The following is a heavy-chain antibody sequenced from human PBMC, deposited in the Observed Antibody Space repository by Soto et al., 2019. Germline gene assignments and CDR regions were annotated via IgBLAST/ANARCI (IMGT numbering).Heavy chain of an antibody. J-gene: IGHJ6*01. Sequence: AVKACCKACGYSFTDYEIHWVRQAPGQGLEWLGRINPKSGGTSTAQKFQGWVTMTTDTSISTDSMELTRLTSDDTAIYYFSRGHPTDCSNGVCSSLYNHSMDVW. CDR1: GYSFTDYE. CDR3: SRGHPTDCSNGVCSSLYNHSMDV. V-gene: IGHV1-2*04. D-gene: IGHD2-8*01. CDR2: INPKSGGT.